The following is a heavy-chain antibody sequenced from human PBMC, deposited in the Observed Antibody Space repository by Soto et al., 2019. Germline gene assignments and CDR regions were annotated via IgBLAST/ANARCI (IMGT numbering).Heavy chain of an antibody. CDR1: SGSISSNNW. CDR3: ARNGQGGYYFDY. J-gene: IGHJ4*02. CDR2: IYHDGRT. V-gene: IGHV4-4*02. D-gene: IGHD3-16*01. Sequence: SETLSLTCGVSSGSISSNNWWSWVRQPPGKGLEWIGEIYHDGRTNYNPSLRSRVTVSVDKSKNQFSLILSSVIAADTAVYYCARNGQGGYYFDYWGQGTLVTVSS.